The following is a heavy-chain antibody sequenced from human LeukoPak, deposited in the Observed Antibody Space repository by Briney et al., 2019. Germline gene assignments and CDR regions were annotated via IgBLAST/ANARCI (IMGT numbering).Heavy chain of an antibody. V-gene: IGHV4-30-2*01. J-gene: IGHJ4*02. CDR3: ARDGGSYYHPFFDY. CDR1: GGSISSGGYY. Sequence: SQTLSLTCTVSGGSISSGGYYWSWIRQPPGKGLEWIGYIYHSGSTYYNPSLKSRVTISVDRSKNQFSLKLSSVTAADTAVYYCARDGGSYYHPFFDYWGQGTLVTVSS. D-gene: IGHD1-26*01. CDR2: IYHSGST.